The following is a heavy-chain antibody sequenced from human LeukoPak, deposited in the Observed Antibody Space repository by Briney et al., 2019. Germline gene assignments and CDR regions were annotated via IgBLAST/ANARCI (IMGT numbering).Heavy chain of an antibody. D-gene: IGHD3-22*01. J-gene: IGHJ4*02. CDR3: AKDGGYYDFDY. CDR1: GFTFSSYA. V-gene: IGHV3-23*01. CDR2: ISASGDST. Sequence: GSLRLSCAASGFTFSSYAMSWVRQAPRKGLEWVAGISASGDSTYYAASVGGRFTISRDNYRNTLDLQMNSLRGEDTAVYYCAKDGGYYDFDYWGQGTLVTVSS.